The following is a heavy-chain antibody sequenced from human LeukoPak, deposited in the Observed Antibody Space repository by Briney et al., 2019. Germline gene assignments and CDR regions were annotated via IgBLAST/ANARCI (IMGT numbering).Heavy chain of an antibody. Sequence: SDTLSLTCAVSGYSISSTNWWGWIRQPPGKGLEWIGYIYYSGNSNYNPSLKSRVTISVDTSKNQFSLKLSSVTAAETAVYHCAREGRYRYGYNEYHSYMDIWGKGTTVTVSS. CDR1: GYSISSTNW. D-gene: IGHD5-18*01. V-gene: IGHV4-28*03. J-gene: IGHJ6*03. CDR2: IYYSGNS. CDR3: AREGRYRYGYNEYHSYMDI.